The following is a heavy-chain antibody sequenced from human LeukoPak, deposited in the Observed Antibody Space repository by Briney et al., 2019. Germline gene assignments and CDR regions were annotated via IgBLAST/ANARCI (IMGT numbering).Heavy chain of an antibody. Sequence: SETLSLTCTVSGVSISGYHWSWIRQPPGKGLEWIGYIYYSGSTQYNPSLMSRVTISLDTSKNQFSLKLSSLTAADTAVYYCARRSYSSGYSYFDYWGQGTLVTVSS. CDR1: GVSISGYH. CDR3: ARRSYSSGYSYFDY. V-gene: IGHV4-59*08. J-gene: IGHJ4*02. D-gene: IGHD3-22*01. CDR2: IYYSGST.